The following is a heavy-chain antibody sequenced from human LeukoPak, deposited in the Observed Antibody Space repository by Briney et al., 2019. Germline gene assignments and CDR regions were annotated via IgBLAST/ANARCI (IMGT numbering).Heavy chain of an antibody. V-gene: IGHV1-46*01. CDR3: ARDLDVVVTAIRYYGMDV. CDR2: INPSGGST. D-gene: IGHD2-21*02. CDR1: GYTFTSYY. Sequence: ASVKVSCKASGYTFTSYYMHWVRQAPGQGLEWMGIINPSGGSTSYAQKFQGRVTMTRDTSTSTVYMEPSSLRSEDTAVYYCARDLDVVVTAIRYYGMDVWGQGTTVTVSS. J-gene: IGHJ6*02.